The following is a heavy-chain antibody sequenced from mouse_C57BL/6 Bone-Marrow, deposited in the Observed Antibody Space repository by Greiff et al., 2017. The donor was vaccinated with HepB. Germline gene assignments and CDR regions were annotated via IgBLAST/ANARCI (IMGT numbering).Heavy chain of an antibody. Sequence: VQLQQSGPELVKPGASVKISCKASGYTFTDYYINWVKQRPGQGLEWIGWIFPGSGSTYYNEKFKSKATLTVDKSSSTAYMQLSSLTSEDSAVYYCARYYYSNYEYFDYWGQGTTLTVSS. D-gene: IGHD2-5*01. CDR2: IFPGSGST. CDR1: GYTFTDYY. J-gene: IGHJ2*01. V-gene: IGHV1-75*01. CDR3: ARYYYSNYEYFDY.